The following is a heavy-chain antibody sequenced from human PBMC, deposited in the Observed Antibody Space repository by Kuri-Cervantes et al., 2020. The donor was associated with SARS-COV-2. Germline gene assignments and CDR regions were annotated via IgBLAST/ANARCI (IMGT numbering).Heavy chain of an antibody. V-gene: IGHV3-53*01. J-gene: IGHJ5*02. D-gene: IGHD5-24*01. CDR1: GFTVSSNY. Sequence: LSLTCAASGFTVSSNYMSWVRQAPGKGLEWVSVIYSGGSTYYADSVKGRFTISRDNSKNTLYLQMNSLRAEDTAVYYCARDRGRDGGWFDPWGQGTLVTVSS. CDR3: ARDRGRDGGWFDP. CDR2: IYSGGST.